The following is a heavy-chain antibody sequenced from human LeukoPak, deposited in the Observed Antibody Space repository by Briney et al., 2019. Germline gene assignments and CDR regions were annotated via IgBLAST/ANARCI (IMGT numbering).Heavy chain of an antibody. Sequence: GRSLRLSCAASGFTFSSYAMHWVRQAPGKGLEWVAVISYDGSNKYYADSVKGRFTISRDNSKNTLYLQMNSLRAEDTAVYYCARDGSGPDYYYYGMDVWGQGTTVTVSS. D-gene: IGHD3-3*01. CDR2: ISYDGSNK. J-gene: IGHJ6*02. V-gene: IGHV3-30-3*01. CDR1: GFTFSSYA. CDR3: ARDGSGPDYYYYGMDV.